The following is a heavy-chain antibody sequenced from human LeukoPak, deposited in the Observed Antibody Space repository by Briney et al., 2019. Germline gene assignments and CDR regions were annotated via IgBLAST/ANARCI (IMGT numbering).Heavy chain of an antibody. D-gene: IGHD6-13*01. J-gene: IGHJ4*02. CDR1: GFTFGDYA. CDR2: ISSSSSYI. Sequence: GGSLRLSCTGSGFTFGDYAMTWVRQAPGKGLEWVSSISSSSSYIYYADSVKGRFTISRHNAKNSLYLQMNSLRAEDTAVYYCARISSSWHYFDYWGQGTLVTVSS. V-gene: IGHV3-21*01. CDR3: ARISSSWHYFDY.